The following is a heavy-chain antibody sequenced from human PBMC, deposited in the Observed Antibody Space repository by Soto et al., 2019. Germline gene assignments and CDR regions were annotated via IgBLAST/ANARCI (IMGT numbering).Heavy chain of an antibody. Sequence: SETLSLTCTVYGDSLYNTYWSWVRQPAGEGLEWIGRIYIGRGTDYNPSLGSRVTISLDTSTSQFSLKLTSVTAADTAVYYCAREAAVSVGDGYWCDPWGQGILVTV. CDR2: IYIGRGT. D-gene: IGHD6-25*01. V-gene: IGHV4-4*07. CDR3: AREAAVSVGDGYWCDP. CDR1: GDSLYNTY. J-gene: IGHJ5*02.